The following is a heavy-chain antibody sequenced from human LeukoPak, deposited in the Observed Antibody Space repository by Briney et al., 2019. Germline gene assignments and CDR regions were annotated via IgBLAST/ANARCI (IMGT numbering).Heavy chain of an antibody. V-gene: IGHV3-30*07. J-gene: IGHJ5*02. CDR3: ARARQLRS. Sequence: GGSLRLSCAASGFTFSSYAMHWVRQAPGKGLEWVAVISYDGSNKYYADSVNGRFTISRDNAKNSLYLQMNSLRAEDTAVYYCARARQLRSWGQGTLVTVSS. D-gene: IGHD2-2*01. CDR1: GFTFSSYA. CDR2: ISYDGSNK.